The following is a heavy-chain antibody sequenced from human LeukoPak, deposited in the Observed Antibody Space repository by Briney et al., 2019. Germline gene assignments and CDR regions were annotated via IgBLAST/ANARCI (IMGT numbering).Heavy chain of an antibody. J-gene: IGHJ4*02. CDR3: ARGGSYLFRPFDY. D-gene: IGHD1-26*01. CDR1: GGSISSHY. Sequence: SETLSLTCTVSGGSISSHYWSWIRQPPGKGLEWIGCIYYSGSTNYNPSLKSRVTISVDTSKNQFSLKLSSVTAADTAVYYCARGGSYLFRPFDYWGQGTLVTVSS. CDR2: IYYSGST. V-gene: IGHV4-59*11.